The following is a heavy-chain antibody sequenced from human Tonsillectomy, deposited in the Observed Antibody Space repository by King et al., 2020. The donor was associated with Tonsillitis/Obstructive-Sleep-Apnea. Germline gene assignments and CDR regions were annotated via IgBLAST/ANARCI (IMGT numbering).Heavy chain of an antibody. V-gene: IGHV1-2*02. CDR3: ARDGYCSGGSCNNWFDP. Sequence: QLVQSGAEVKKPGASVKVSCKASGYTFTGYYMHWVRQAPGQGLEWMGWINPNSGGTNYAQKFQGRVTITRDTSISTAYMELSRLRSDDTAVYYCARDGYCSGGSCNNWFDPWGQGTLVTVSS. D-gene: IGHD2-15*01. CDR2: INPNSGGT. CDR1: GYTFTGYY. J-gene: IGHJ5*02.